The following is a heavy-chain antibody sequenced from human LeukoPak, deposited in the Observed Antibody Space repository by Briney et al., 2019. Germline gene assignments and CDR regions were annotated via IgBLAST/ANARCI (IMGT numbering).Heavy chain of an antibody. D-gene: IGHD5-12*01. CDR2: ISWNSGSI. V-gene: IGHV3-9*01. Sequence: SSGDYYWSWVRQAPGKGLEWVSGISWNSGSIGYADSVKGRFTISRDNAKNSLYLQMNSLRAEDTALYYCAKSGYGYWGQGTLVTVSS. CDR3: AKSGYGY. J-gene: IGHJ4*02. CDR1: SSGDYY.